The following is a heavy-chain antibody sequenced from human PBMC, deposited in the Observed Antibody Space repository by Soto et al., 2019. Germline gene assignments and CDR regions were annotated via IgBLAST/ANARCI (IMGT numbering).Heavy chain of an antibody. CDR3: TTQPYYYGSGSYSPRSPHLQYYFDY. J-gene: IGHJ4*02. CDR2: IKSKTDGGTT. V-gene: IGHV3-15*07. Sequence: PGGSLRLSCAASGFTFSNAWTNWVRQAPGKGLEWVGRIKSKTDGGTTDYAAPVKGRFTISRDDSKNTLYLQMNSLKTEDTAVYYCTTQPYYYGSGSYSPRSPHLQYYFDYWGQGTLVTVSS. D-gene: IGHD3-10*01. CDR1: GFTFSNAW.